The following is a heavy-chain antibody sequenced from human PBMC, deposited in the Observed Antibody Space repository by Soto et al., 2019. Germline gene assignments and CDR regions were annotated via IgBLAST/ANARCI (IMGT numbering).Heavy chain of an antibody. CDR1: GYTFTGYA. Sequence: QVQLVQSGAEEKKPGASVKVSCKASGYTFTGYAMHWVRQAPGQRLEWMGWINAGNGNTKYSQKFQGRVTITRDTSASTAYQELSSLRSENTAVYYCARAVAVPADFDYWGQGTLVTVSS. CDR2: INAGNGNT. V-gene: IGHV1-3*05. CDR3: ARAVAVPADFDY. D-gene: IGHD6-19*01. J-gene: IGHJ4*02.